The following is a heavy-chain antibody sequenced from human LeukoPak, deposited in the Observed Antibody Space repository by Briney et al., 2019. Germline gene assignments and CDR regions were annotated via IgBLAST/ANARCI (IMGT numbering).Heavy chain of an antibody. Sequence: SVKVSCKASGDTFSSYAINWVRQAPGQGPEWMGRITPFLGIANYPQKFQGRVTITADESTTTAYMEQSSLRSEDTAVYYCAREACREMGVMWPRLGGQDCRYDHWDQGTLVTVSS. D-gene: IGHD3-16*01. CDR3: AREACREMGVMWPRLGGQDCRYDH. CDR2: ITPFLGIA. J-gene: IGHJ4*02. V-gene: IGHV1-69*04. CDR1: GDTFSSYA.